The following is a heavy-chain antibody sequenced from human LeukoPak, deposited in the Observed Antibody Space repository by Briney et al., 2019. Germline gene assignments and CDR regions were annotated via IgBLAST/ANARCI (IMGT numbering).Heavy chain of an antibody. CDR1: GFTFSSYW. Sequence: QTGGSLRLSCAASGFTFSSYWMNWVRQAPGKGLVWVSRIASDGSSTTYADSVKGRFSISRDNAKNTLYLQMNSLRAEDTAVYYCAKSHPPDYWGQGTLVTVSS. J-gene: IGHJ4*02. CDR2: IASDGSST. CDR3: AKSHPPDY. V-gene: IGHV3-74*01.